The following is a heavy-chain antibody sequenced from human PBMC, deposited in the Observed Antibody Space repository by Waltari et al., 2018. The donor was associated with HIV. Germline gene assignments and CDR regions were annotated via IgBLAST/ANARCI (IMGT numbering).Heavy chain of an antibody. J-gene: IGHJ5*02. CDR1: GYTFTGYY. CDR2: INPNSGGT. V-gene: IGHV1-2*06. CDR3: ARDGGDIVLRGGWFDP. Sequence: QVQLVQSGAEVKKPGASVKVSCKASGYTFTGYYMHWVRQAPGQVLEWMGRINPNSGGTNYAQKFQGRVTMTRDTSISTAYMELSRLRSDDTAVYYCARDGGDIVLRGGWFDPWGQGTLVTVSS. D-gene: IGHD2-8*01.